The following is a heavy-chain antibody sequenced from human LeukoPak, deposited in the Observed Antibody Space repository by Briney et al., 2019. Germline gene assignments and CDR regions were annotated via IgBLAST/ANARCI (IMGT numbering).Heavy chain of an antibody. Sequence: SVKVSCKASGGTFSSYAISWVRQAPGQGLEWMGRIIPILGIANYAQKFQGRVTITADKSTSTAYMELSSLRSEDTAVYYCARNLNYYGLEPLSANYYGMDVSGQGTTVTVSS. CDR2: IIPILGIA. V-gene: IGHV1-69*04. CDR3: ARNLNYYGLEPLSANYYGMDV. J-gene: IGHJ6*02. CDR1: GGTFSSYA. D-gene: IGHD3-10*01.